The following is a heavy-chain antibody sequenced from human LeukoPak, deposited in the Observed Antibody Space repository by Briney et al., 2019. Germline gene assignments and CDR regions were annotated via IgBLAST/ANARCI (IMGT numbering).Heavy chain of an antibody. Sequence: GGSLRLSCAASGFTFSSYNMNWVRQAPGKGLEWVSSISSSSSYIYYADSVKGRFTISRDNAKNSLYLQMNSLRAEDTAVYYCARAPDYGDYDFTTDYWGQGTLVTVSS. V-gene: IGHV3-21*01. CDR3: ARAPDYGDYDFTTDY. CDR1: GFTFSSYN. D-gene: IGHD4-17*01. J-gene: IGHJ4*02. CDR2: ISSSSSYI.